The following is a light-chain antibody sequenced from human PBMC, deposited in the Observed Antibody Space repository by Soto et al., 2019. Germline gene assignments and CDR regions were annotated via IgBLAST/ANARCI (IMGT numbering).Light chain of an antibody. CDR1: QSISGW. V-gene: IGKV1-5*03. CDR2: EAS. CDR3: QQYSYYSLLT. J-gene: IGKJ4*01. Sequence: DIQMTQSPSTLSASVGDRVTIACRASQSISGWLAWYQQKPGKAPKLLIYEASNLESGVPSRFSGSGSGTEFTLTISCLQPDDFATYYCQQYSYYSLLTCGGGTKVEIK.